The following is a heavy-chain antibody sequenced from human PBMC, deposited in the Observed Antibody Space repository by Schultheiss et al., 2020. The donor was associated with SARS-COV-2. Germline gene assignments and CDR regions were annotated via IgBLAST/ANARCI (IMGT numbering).Heavy chain of an antibody. CDR1: GFTFSSYA. V-gene: IGHV3-30*07. D-gene: IGHD6-13*01. Sequence: GGSLRLSCAASGFTFSSYAMHWVRQAPGKGLEWVAVISYDGSNKYYADSVKGRFTISRDNSKNTLYLQMNSLRAEDTAVYYCAKSSIAAAGTGTGYDYWGQGTLVTVSS. CDR2: ISYDGSNK. CDR3: AKSSIAAAGTGTGYDY. J-gene: IGHJ4*02.